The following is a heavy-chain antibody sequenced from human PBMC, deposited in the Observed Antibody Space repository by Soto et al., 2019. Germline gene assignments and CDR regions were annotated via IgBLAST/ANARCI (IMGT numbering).Heavy chain of an antibody. Sequence: GSGPTLAIPTQTLTLTCTFSGFSLSTSGVGVGWIRQPPGKDLEWLALIYWNDDKRYSPSLKSRLTITKDTSKNQVVLTMTNMDPVDTATYYCAHRRGDVAAAGKCWFDPWGQGTLVTVSS. V-gene: IGHV2-5*01. D-gene: IGHD6-13*01. CDR2: IYWNDDK. CDR3: AHRRGDVAAAGKCWFDP. J-gene: IGHJ5*02. CDR1: GFSLSTSGVG.